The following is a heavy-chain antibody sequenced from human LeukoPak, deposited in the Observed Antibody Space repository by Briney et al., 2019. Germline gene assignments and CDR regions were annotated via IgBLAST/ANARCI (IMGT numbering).Heavy chain of an antibody. CDR3: AHITMGRVHDYFDY. J-gene: IGHJ4*02. D-gene: IGHD3-3*01. V-gene: IGHV2-5*02. Sequence: SGPTLVKPTQTLTLTCALSGVSLSSSGVGVGWIRQAPGKALEWLAVLYWDDEKRYSPSLKSRVTITKDTTKNQVVLILTNMDPVDTGTNYCAHITMGRVHDYFDYWGQGTLVTVSS. CDR1: GVSLSSSGVG. CDR2: LYWDDEK.